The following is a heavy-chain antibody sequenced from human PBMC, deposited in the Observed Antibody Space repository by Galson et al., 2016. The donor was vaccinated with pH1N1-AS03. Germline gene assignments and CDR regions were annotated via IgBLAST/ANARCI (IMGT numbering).Heavy chain of an antibody. CDR1: GYTFTSYA. CDR2: INAGNGDT. CDR3: ARSDYGDYVDY. V-gene: IGHV1-3*01. D-gene: IGHD4-17*01. Sequence: SVKVFCKASGYTFTSYAMHWVRQAPGQGLEWMGWINAGNGDTKYSQKFQGRVTITRDTSASMAYMGLSSLRSEDTAVYYCARSDYGDYVDYWGQGTLVTVSS. J-gene: IGHJ4*02.